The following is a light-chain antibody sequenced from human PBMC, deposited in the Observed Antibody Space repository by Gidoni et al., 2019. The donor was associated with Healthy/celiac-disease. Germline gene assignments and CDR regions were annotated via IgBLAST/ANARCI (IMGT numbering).Light chain of an antibody. CDR3: QQYYSTASIT. V-gene: IGKV4-1*01. CDR2: WAS. Sequence: DIVMTQSPDSLAVSLGERATINCKSSQSVLYSSNHKIYLAWYQQKPGQPPKLLIYWASTRESGVPDLFSGSGSGTDFTLTISSLQAEDVAVYYCQQYYSTASITFVQGTRLEIK. CDR1: QSVLYSSNHKIY. J-gene: IGKJ5*01.